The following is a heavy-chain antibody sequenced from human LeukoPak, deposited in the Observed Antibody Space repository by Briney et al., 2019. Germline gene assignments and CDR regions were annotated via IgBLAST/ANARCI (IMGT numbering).Heavy chain of an antibody. Sequence: ASETLSLTCTVSGDSINTGLYYWAWIRQPPGKGLEWIGNIYYSGSTYYNPSLKSRVTISVHMSKNQFYLRLTSVTAADTALYFCARHKTAQLLSTNWFDPWGQGTLVTVSS. D-gene: IGHD2-2*01. V-gene: IGHV4-39*01. CDR1: GDSINTGLYY. J-gene: IGHJ5*02. CDR2: IYYSGST. CDR3: ARHKTAQLLSTNWFDP.